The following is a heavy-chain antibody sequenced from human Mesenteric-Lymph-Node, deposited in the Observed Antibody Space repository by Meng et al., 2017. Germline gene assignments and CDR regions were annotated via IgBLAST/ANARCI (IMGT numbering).Heavy chain of an antibody. CDR1: GGSFSGYY. Sequence: QVQLQQWGVGLLKPSETLSLTCAFYGGSFSGYYWSWIRQPPGKGLEWIGEINHSGSTNYNPSLKSRVTISVDTSKNQFSLKLSSVTAADTAVYYCARGYLWFGNWGQGTLVTVSS. V-gene: IGHV4-34*01. D-gene: IGHD3-10*01. J-gene: IGHJ4*02. CDR2: INHSGST. CDR3: ARGYLWFGN.